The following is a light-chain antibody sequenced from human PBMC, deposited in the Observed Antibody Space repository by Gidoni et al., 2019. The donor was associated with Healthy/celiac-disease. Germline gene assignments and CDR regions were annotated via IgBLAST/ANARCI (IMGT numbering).Light chain of an antibody. CDR3: QQRSNWPPLT. V-gene: IGKV3-11*01. CDR1: QSVSSY. CDR2: DSA. J-gene: IGKJ4*01. Sequence: EIVLTQSPATLSLSPGERANLSCRTSQSVSSYLAWYQQKPGQAPRHLIYDSANRATGIPARFSGSGSGTDFTLTISSLEPEDFAVYYCQQRSNWPPLTFGGGTKVEIK.